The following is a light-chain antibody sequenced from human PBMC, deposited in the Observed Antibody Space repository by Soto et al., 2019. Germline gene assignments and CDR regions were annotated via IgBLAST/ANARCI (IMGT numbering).Light chain of an antibody. CDR3: SSYTSSSTLGVV. CDR1: SCDVGGYNY. Sequence: QSALTQPASVSGSPGQSIAISCTGTSCDVGGYNYVSWYQQHPGKAPKLMIYDVSNRPSGVSNRFSGSKSGNTASLTISGLQAQHEADYYCSSYTSSSTLGVVFGGGTKLTVL. CDR2: DVS. V-gene: IGLV2-14*01. J-gene: IGLJ2*01.